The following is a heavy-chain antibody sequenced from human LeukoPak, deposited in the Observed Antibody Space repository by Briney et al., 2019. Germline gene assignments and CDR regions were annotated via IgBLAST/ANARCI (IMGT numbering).Heavy chain of an antibody. CDR1: GFTFSSYE. CDR2: ISSSGSTI. V-gene: IGHV3-48*03. J-gene: IGHJ4*02. Sequence: AGGSLRLSCAASGFTFSSYEMNWVRQAPGKGLEWVSYISSSGSTIYYTDSVKGRFTISRDNAKNSLYLQMNSLRAKDTAVYYCAKGAYCSGGSCYPGEHPIDYWGQGTLVTVSS. D-gene: IGHD2-15*01. CDR3: AKGAYCSGGSCYPGEHPIDY.